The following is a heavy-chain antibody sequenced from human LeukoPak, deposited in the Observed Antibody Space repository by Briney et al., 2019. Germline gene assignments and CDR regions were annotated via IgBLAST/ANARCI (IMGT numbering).Heavy chain of an antibody. Sequence: SETLSLTCAVYGGSFSGYYWSWIRQPPGKGLEWIGEIEHGGSTVYNPSLESRVSMSVDTSKNQFSLRLTSVAAADTAVYYCARVEMATIPNYFYYYMDVWGEGTTVTVSS. V-gene: IGHV4-34*01. D-gene: IGHD5-24*01. CDR3: ARVEMATIPNYFYYYMDV. J-gene: IGHJ6*03. CDR1: GGSFSGYY. CDR2: IEHGGST.